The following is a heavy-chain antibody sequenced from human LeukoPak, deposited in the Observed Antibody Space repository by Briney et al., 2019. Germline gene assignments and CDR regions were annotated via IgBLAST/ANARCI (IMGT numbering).Heavy chain of an antibody. Sequence: GGSLRLSCAASGFTFSTYWMSWVRQAPGKGLEWVVNIRQDGSKIYYVDSVKGRFTISRDNAKNSLYLQMNNLRAEDTAVYYCARGDDFHYYYYMDVWGKGTTVTVSS. D-gene: IGHD3-3*01. CDR3: ARGDDFHYYYYMDV. CDR2: IRQDGSKI. J-gene: IGHJ6*03. CDR1: GFTFSTYW. V-gene: IGHV3-7*01.